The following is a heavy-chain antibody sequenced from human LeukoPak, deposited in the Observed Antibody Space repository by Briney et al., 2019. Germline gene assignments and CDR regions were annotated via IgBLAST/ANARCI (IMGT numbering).Heavy chain of an antibody. Sequence: SGGSLRLSCAASGFTFTSYGMHWVRQAPGKGLEWVALITYDGYYKYYSDSVKGRFTISSDTSKNTLYLQMNSLRAEDTAVYYCSGSGYSSSWGQGTLVTVSS. J-gene: IGHJ4*02. CDR2: ITYDGYYK. CDR1: GFTFTSYG. CDR3: SGSGYSSS. D-gene: IGHD6-13*01. V-gene: IGHV3-30*03.